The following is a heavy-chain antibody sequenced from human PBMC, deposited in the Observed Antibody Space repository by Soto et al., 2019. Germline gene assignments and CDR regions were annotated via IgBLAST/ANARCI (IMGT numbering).Heavy chain of an antibody. D-gene: IGHD6-19*01. Sequence: VQLVESGGVVVQPGGSLRLSCAASGFTFDDYTMHWVRQAPGKGLEWVSLISWDGGSTYYADSVKGRFTISRDNSKNSLYLQMNSLRTEDTALYYCAKERRQWLVLSYWGQGTLVTVSS. J-gene: IGHJ4*02. V-gene: IGHV3-43*01. CDR1: GFTFDDYT. CDR3: AKERRQWLVLSY. CDR2: ISWDGGST.